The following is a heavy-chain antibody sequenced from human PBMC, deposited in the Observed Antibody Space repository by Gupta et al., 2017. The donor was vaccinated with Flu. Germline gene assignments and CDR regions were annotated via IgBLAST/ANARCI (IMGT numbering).Heavy chain of an antibody. CDR3: AKARNPIAAHRQWSY. CDR1: GFTFSCNA. Sequence: EVQLLESGGGLEQPGGSLRLSCAASGFTFSCNAMRWVRRAPGKGLDWVAAISGGGGSTYYADSVEGRFTISRDNSRNTLYLQMNSLRVDDTATYYCAKARNPIAAHRQWSYWGQGTLVTVSS. J-gene: IGHJ4*02. D-gene: IGHD6-6*01. CDR2: ISGGGGST. V-gene: IGHV3-23*01.